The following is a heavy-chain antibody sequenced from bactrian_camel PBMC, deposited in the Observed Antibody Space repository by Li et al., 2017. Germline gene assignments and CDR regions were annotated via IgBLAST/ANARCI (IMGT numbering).Heavy chain of an antibody. CDR1: SYTDRSC. Sequence: VQLVESGGGSVAAGGSLRLSCSVSSYTDRSCMGWFRQAPGKEREVVARLGSTGSTSYAGAVTGRFTISQDNAKNTVYLQMNSLKPEDTAMYYCAARGPYCYTKLSVRDFTYWGQGTQVTVS. V-gene: IGHV3S53*01. J-gene: IGHJ6*01. CDR3: AARGPYCYTKLSVRDFTY. CDR2: LGSTGST. D-gene: IGHD2*01.